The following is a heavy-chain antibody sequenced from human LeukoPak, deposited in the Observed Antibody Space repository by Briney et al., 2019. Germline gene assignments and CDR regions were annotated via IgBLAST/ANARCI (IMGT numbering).Heavy chain of an antibody. J-gene: IGHJ6*02. CDR2: IIPNFGTA. V-gene: IGHV1-69*13. CDR1: GGTFSSYA. Sequence: ASVTVSCKASGGTFSSYAISWVRQAPGQGLEWMGGIIPNFGTANYAQKFQGRVTITADESTSTAYMELSSLRSEDTAVYYCARRDDILTGYYYYYGMDVWGQGTTVTVSS. CDR3: ARRDDILTGYYYYYGMDV. D-gene: IGHD3-9*01.